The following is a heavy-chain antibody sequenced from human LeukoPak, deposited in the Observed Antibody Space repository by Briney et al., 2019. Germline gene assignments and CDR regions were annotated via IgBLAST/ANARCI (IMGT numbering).Heavy chain of an antibody. CDR1: GFTFSSYA. Sequence: GGSLRLSCAASGFTFSSYAMTWVRQAPGKGLEWVSAITSGGLTFYADSVKGRFTISRDNSINTLYLQMNSLRAEDTAVYYCAKIRYFDWLFLYYFDYWGQGTLVTVSS. D-gene: IGHD3-9*01. CDR3: AKIRYFDWLFLYYFDY. V-gene: IGHV3-23*01. CDR2: ITSGGLT. J-gene: IGHJ4*02.